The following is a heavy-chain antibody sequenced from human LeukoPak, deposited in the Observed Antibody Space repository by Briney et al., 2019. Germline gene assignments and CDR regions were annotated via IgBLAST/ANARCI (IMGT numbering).Heavy chain of an antibody. D-gene: IGHD2-2*01. CDR1: GGSISSGGYY. J-gene: IGHJ6*04. CDR2: IYYSGST. V-gene: IGHV4-31*03. CDR3: ARALVVPAAIGV. Sequence: PSETLSLTCTVSGGSISSGGYYWSWIRQHPGKGLEWIGYIYYSGSTYYNPSLKSRVTISVDTPKNQFSLRLSSVTAADTAVYYCARALVVPAAIGVWGKGTTVTVSS.